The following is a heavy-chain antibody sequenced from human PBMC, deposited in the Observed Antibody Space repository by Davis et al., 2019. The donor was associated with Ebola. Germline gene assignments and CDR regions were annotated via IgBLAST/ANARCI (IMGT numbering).Heavy chain of an antibody. D-gene: IGHD3/OR15-3a*01. CDR1: GFTFSSYW. V-gene: IGHV3-30*03. J-gene: IGHJ4*02. Sequence: GESLKISCAASGFTFSSYWMSWVRQAPGKGLEWVAVISYDGSNKYYADSVKGRFTISRDNSKNTLYLQMNSLRAEDTAVYYCARWTGLDYWGQGTLVTVSS. CDR2: ISYDGSNK. CDR3: ARWTGLDY.